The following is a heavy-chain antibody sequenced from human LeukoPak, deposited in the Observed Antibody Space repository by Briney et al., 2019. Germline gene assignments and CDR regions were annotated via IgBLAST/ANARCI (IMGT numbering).Heavy chain of an antibody. Sequence: GGSLRLSCAASGFTFSSYSMNWVRQAPGKGLEWVSSISSSSSYIYYADSVKGRFTISRDNAKNSLYLQMNSLRAEDTAVYYCARAPEGPYGSGSYYKDYWGQGTLVTDSS. J-gene: IGHJ4*02. CDR1: GFTFSSYS. CDR3: ARAPEGPYGSGSYYKDY. CDR2: ISSSSSYI. V-gene: IGHV3-21*01. D-gene: IGHD3-10*01.